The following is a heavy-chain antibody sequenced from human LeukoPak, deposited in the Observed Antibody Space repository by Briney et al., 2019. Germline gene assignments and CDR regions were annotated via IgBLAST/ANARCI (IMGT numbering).Heavy chain of an antibody. D-gene: IGHD3-22*01. J-gene: IGHJ4*02. CDR1: GYSISSGYY. V-gene: IGHV4-38-2*01. Sequence: SETLSLTCAVSGYSISSGYYWGWIRQPPGKGLEWIGSIYHSGSTYYNQSLKSRVTISVDTSKNQFSLKLSSVTAADTAVYYCARQEGLGSGYYLWGQGTLVTVSS. CDR2: IYHSGST. CDR3: ARQEGLGSGYYL.